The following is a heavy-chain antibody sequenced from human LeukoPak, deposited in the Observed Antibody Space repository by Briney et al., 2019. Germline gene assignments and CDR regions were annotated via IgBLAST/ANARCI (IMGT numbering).Heavy chain of an antibody. V-gene: IGHV4-39*07. J-gene: IGHJ4*02. CDR1: GGSISSGSYY. CDR2: INHSGST. D-gene: IGHD5-18*01. Sequence: SQTLSLTCTVSGGSISSGSYYWSWIRQPPAKGLEWIGEINHSGSTNYNPSLKSRVTISVDTSKNQFSLKLRSVTAADTAVYHRARSDTAMVRPFDYLGQGTLVTVSS. CDR3: ARSDTAMVRPFDY.